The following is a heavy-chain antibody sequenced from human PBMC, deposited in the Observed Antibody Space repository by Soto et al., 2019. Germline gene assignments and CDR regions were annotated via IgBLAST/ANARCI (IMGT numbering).Heavy chain of an antibody. D-gene: IGHD2-2*01. Sequence: PSETLSLTCTVSGGSISSYYWSWIRQPPGKGLEWIGYIYYSGSTNYNPSLKSRVTISVDTSKNQFSLKLSSVTAADTAVHYCAREGPYCSSTSCYWGGMAVWGKGTTVTVSS. CDR2: IYYSGST. CDR1: GGSISSYY. V-gene: IGHV4-59*01. CDR3: AREGPYCSSTSCYWGGMAV. J-gene: IGHJ6*04.